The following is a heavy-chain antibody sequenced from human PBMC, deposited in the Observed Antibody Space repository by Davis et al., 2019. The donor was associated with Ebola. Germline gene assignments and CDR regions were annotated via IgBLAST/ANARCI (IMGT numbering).Heavy chain of an antibody. CDR3: ARDRSGSSFPFDY. CDR1: GFNVSTYW. Sequence: GESLKISCAASGFNVSTYWVHWVRQVPGKGLVWVSRINDDGSRTYYADSVKGRFTMSRDNAKNTLYLQMDSLRAEDTAVYYCARDRSGSSFPFDYWGQGTLVTVSP. D-gene: IGHD1-26*01. V-gene: IGHV3-74*01. CDR2: INDDGSRT. J-gene: IGHJ4*02.